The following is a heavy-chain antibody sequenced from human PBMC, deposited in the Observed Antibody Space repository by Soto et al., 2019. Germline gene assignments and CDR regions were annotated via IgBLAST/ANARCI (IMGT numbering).Heavy chain of an antibody. D-gene: IGHD2-15*01. Sequence: PSQTLSLTCTVSGGSITSSSYYWGWIRQPPGKGLEWIGNIYYSGSTYYNPSLKSRVTISVDTSKNQFSLKLSSVTAADTAVYYCARSYLVVVAGTPEYWLDPWGQGTLVTXS. V-gene: IGHV4-39*07. CDR2: IYYSGST. J-gene: IGHJ5*02. CDR3: ARSYLVVVAGTPEYWLDP. CDR1: GGSITSSSYY.